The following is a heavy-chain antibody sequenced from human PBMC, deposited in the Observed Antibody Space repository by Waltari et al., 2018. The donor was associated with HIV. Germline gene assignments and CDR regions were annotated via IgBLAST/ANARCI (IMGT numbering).Heavy chain of an antibody. CDR3: ARWIYYDSSGYYYVAWEDY. J-gene: IGHJ4*02. CDR2: IYYSGST. Sequence: QLQLQESGPGLVKPSETLSLTCTVSGGSIRSSSYYWGWIRQPPGTGLEWIGSIYYSGSTYYNPSLKSRVTISVDTSKNQFSLKLSSVTAADTAVYYCARWIYYDSSGYYYVAWEDYWGQGTLVTVSS. V-gene: IGHV4-39*07. D-gene: IGHD3-22*01. CDR1: GGSIRSSSYY.